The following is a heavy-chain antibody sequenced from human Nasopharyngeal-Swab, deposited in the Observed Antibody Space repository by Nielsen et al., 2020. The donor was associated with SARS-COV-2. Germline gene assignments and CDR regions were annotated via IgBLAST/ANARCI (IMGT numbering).Heavy chain of an antibody. Sequence: SVKVSCKASGYSFLSYGINWVRQSPGQALEWMGWISIYNADTNYAQKLQGRVSMTTDTSTSTAYMELRSLRSDDTAVYYCARDIEEWLVVPSLSFDYWGQGTLVTVSS. D-gene: IGHD3-3*01. V-gene: IGHV1-18*01. J-gene: IGHJ4*02. CDR2: ISIYNADT. CDR3: ARDIEEWLVVPSLSFDY. CDR1: GYSFLSYG.